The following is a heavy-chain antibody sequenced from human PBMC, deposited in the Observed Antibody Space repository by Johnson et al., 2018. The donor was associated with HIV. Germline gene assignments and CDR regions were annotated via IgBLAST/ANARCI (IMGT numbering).Heavy chain of an antibody. J-gene: IGHJ3*02. CDR3: ARPGVKDFCSGQDAFDI. Sequence: EQLVESGGGLVQPGGSLRLSCAASGFTFSSYWMSWVRQAPGKGLEWVANIKQDGSEKYYVDSVKGRFTISRDHAKNSLYLQMNSLRAEDTAVYYCARPGVKDFCSGQDAFDIWGQGTMVTVSS. CDR1: GFTFSSYW. V-gene: IGHV3-7*05. D-gene: IGHD3-3*01. CDR2: IKQDGSEK.